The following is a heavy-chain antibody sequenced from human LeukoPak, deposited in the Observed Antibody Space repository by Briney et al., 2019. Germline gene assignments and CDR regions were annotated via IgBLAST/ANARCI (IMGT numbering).Heavy chain of an antibody. CDR3: AKAPVTSCRGAYCYPFDS. Sequence: PSETLSLTCTVAGGSIRSSSYYWGWIRQPPGKGLEWVSSISSSSSYIYYADSVKGRFTISRDNAKNSLYLQMNSLRAEDAAVYFCAKAPVTSCRGAYCYPFDSWGQGTLVTVSS. CDR2: ISSSSSYI. D-gene: IGHD2-21*01. CDR1: GGSIRSSSYY. J-gene: IGHJ4*02. V-gene: IGHV3-21*04.